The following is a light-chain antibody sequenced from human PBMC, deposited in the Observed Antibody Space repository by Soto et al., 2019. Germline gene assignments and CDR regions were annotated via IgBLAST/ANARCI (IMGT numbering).Light chain of an antibody. J-gene: IGKJ1*01. CDR3: QQTYSFPWT. Sequence: DIQMTQSPSSLSASVGDRVTITCRASQSISSYLNWYQQKPGKAPKLLIYAASSLQSGVPSRFSGSGSGTDFTLTISSLQHEDFETYYCQQTYSFPWTLGRGTKVDIK. V-gene: IGKV1-39*01. CDR1: QSISSY. CDR2: AAS.